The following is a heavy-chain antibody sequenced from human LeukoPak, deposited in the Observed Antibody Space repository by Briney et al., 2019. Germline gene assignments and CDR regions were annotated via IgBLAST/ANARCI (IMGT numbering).Heavy chain of an antibody. CDR3: ATSISYYYDSSGSDY. D-gene: IGHD3-22*01. V-gene: IGHV1-24*01. CDR2: FDPEDGET. J-gene: IGHJ4*02. Sequence: ASVKVSCKVSGYTLTELSMHWVRQAPGKGLEWMGGFDPEDGETIYAQKFQGRVTMPEDTSTDTAYMELSSLRSEDTAVYYCATSISYYYDSSGSDYWGQGTLVTVSS. CDR1: GYTLTELS.